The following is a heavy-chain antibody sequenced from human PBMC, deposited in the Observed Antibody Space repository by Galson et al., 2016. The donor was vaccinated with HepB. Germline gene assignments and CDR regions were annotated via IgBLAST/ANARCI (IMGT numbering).Heavy chain of an antibody. CDR1: GGTFSNYA. D-gene: IGHD4-11*01. CDR2: IIPIFGTA. CDR3: ARGGRTVTAYWSFDL. V-gene: IGHV1-69*13. Sequence: SVKVSCKASGGTFSNYAISWVRQAPGQGLEWMGGIIPIFGTANYAQKFQGRVTITADESTSTAYMELSSLRSEDTAGYDFARGGRTVTAYWSFDLWGRGTMLTVSS. J-gene: IGHJ2*01.